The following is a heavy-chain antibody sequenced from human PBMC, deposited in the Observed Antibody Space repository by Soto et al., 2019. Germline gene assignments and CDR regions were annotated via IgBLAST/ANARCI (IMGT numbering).Heavy chain of an antibody. V-gene: IGHV1-18*01. Sequence: QAQLVQSGSEVKKPGASVKVSCKASGYSFTDFGVNWVRQAPGQGLEWLGWISAYNGNRVYAQSFQGRLTVTTDTTRDTSYLELTNLSSDDTAIYYCARGHDILTGWKVEFWVEGTLVTVSS. CDR3: ARGHDILTGWKVEF. CDR2: ISAYNGNR. D-gene: IGHD3-9*01. CDR1: GYSFTDFG. J-gene: IGHJ4*02.